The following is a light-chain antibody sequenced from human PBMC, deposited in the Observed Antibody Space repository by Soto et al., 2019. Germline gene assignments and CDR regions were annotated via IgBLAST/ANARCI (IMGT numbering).Light chain of an antibody. CDR3: QQYGSSPVT. J-gene: IGKJ1*01. CDR2: GAS. V-gene: IGKV3-20*01. CDR1: QTVSTNY. Sequence: EIVLTQSPGTLSLSPGERATLSCRASQTVSTNYLAWYQQKPGQAPSLLIYGASSRATGIPDRFSGSGSGTDFTLNISRLEPEDFAVYYCQQYGSSPVTFGQGTKVEIK.